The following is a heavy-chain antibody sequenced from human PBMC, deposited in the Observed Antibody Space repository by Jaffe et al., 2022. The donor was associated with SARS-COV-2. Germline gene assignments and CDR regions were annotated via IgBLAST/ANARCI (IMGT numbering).Heavy chain of an antibody. CDR1: GFTFSSYA. Sequence: QVQLVESGGGVVQPGRSLRLSCAASGFTFSSYAMHWVRQAPGKGLEWVAVISYDGSNKYYADSVKGRFTISRDNSKNTLYLQMNSLRAEDTAVYYCARDTDSSGYGEIDPWGQGTLVTVSS. CDR3: ARDTDSSGYGEIDP. V-gene: IGHV3-30-3*01. D-gene: IGHD3-22*01. CDR2: ISYDGSNK. J-gene: IGHJ5*02.